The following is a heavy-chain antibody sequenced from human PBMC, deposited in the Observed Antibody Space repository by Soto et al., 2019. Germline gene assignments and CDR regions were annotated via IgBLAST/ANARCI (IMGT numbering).Heavy chain of an antibody. CDR3: ARDRAAYYYGSGPFDP. Sequence: QVQLVESGGGVVQPGRSLRLSCAASGFTFSSYAMHWVRQAPGKGLEWVAVISYDGSNKYYADSVKGRFTISRDNSKNTLYLQMNSLRAEDTAVYYCARDRAAYYYGSGPFDPWGQGTLVTVSP. CDR2: ISYDGSNK. D-gene: IGHD3-10*01. V-gene: IGHV3-30-3*01. J-gene: IGHJ5*02. CDR1: GFTFSSYA.